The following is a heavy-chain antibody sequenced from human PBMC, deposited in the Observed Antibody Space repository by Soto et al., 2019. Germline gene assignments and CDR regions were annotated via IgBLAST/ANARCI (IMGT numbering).Heavy chain of an antibody. CDR2: IHNSGST. J-gene: IGHJ3*02. CDR3: DRGEVWGPFDI. CDR1: GGSMNSHDYY. D-gene: IGHD3-16*01. V-gene: IGHV4-30-4*01. Sequence: QQQLQESGPGLVKPSQTMSLTCTVSGGSMNSHDYYWIWIRKPPGKGLEWIGYIHNSGSTYYNPSLKSRLTLSPDMSKNQFYLSLNYVTAADTALYFCDRGEVWGPFDIWGHGTKFTVTS.